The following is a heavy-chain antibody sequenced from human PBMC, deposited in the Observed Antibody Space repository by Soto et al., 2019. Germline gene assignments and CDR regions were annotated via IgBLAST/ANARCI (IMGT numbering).Heavy chain of an antibody. Sequence: PSETLSLTCTVSGGSINIYHWSWIRQPPGKGLEWIGYGHYSGTTYYNPSLKSRVNMSVDMSKNQFSLKLSSVTDAETAVYYCARTRGSGWYGHNCFDPWGQGTMVTVSS. D-gene: IGHD6-19*01. CDR1: GGSINIYH. V-gene: IGHV4-59*01. CDR3: ARTRGSGWYGHNCFDP. CDR2: GHYSGTT. J-gene: IGHJ5*02.